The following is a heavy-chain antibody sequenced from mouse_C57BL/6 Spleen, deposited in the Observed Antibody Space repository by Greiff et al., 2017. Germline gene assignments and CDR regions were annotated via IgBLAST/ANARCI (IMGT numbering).Heavy chain of an antibody. CDR1: GYTFTDYE. CDR2: IDPETGGT. D-gene: IGHD1-1*01. Sequence: VQVVESGAELVRPGASVTLSCKASGYTFTDYEMHWVKQTPVHGLEWIGAIDPETGGTAYNQKFKGKAILTADKSSSTAYMELRSLTSEDSAVYYCTRKGYYGSSYGDFDVWGTGTTVTVAS. V-gene: IGHV1-15*01. J-gene: IGHJ1*03. CDR3: TRKGYYGSSYGDFDV.